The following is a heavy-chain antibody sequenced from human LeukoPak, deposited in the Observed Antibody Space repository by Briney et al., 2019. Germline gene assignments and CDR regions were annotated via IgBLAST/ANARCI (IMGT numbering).Heavy chain of an antibody. CDR3: ALIYGNYPYYFDY. CDR2: IYHSGST. J-gene: IGHJ4*02. D-gene: IGHD4-11*01. CDR1: SYSISSGYY. V-gene: IGHV4-38-2*02. Sequence: SETLSLTCSVSSYSISSGYYWGWIRQPPGKGLEWIGSIYHSGSTYYNPSLKSRVTISVDTSRNQFSLKLSSVTAADTAVYYCALIYGNYPYYFDYWGPGTMVTVSS.